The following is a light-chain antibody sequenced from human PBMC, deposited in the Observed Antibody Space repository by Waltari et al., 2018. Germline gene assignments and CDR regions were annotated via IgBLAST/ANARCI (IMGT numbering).Light chain of an antibody. Sequence: EIVLTQSQGTLSLSPGERATLSCRASQSVSKYLAWYQQRPGQAPRLLIYDASIRATGIPDRFSGSGSGTDFSLTISRLEPEDFAVYYCQKYVNLPATFGQGTKVEIK. CDR1: QSVSKY. V-gene: IGKV3-20*01. CDR2: DAS. J-gene: IGKJ1*01. CDR3: QKYVNLPAT.